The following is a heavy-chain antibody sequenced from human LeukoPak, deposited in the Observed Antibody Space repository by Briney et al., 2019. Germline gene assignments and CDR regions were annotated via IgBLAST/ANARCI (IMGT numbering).Heavy chain of an antibody. CDR1: GYTLTELS. CDR2: FDPEDGET. CDR3: ATRGYSYGYYGY. D-gene: IGHD5-18*01. Sequence: ASVKISCKVSGYTLTELSMHWLRQAPGKGLEWMGGFDPEDGETIYAQKFQGRVTMTEDTSTDTAYMELSSLRSEDTAVYYCATRGYSYGYYGYWGQGTLVTVSS. V-gene: IGHV1-24*01. J-gene: IGHJ4*02.